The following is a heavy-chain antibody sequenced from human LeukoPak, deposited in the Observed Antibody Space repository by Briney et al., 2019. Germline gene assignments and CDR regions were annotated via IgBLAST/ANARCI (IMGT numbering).Heavy chain of an antibody. Sequence: GGSLRLPCAASGFSFSGYNMNWARQAPGKGLEWVSYISSSGTTAYYADSVKGRFTISRDNAKNSLYLQMNSLRDEDTAVYYCVMVRGVSFDYWGQGTLVTVSS. CDR1: GFSFSGYN. J-gene: IGHJ4*02. V-gene: IGHV3-48*02. D-gene: IGHD3-10*01. CDR2: ISSSGTTA. CDR3: VMVRGVSFDY.